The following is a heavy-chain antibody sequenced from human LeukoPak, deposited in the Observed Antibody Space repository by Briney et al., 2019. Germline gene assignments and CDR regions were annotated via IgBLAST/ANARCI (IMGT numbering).Heavy chain of an antibody. CDR2: INSDGSSA. V-gene: IGHV3-74*01. D-gene: IGHD2-2*01. CDR1: GFTFSSYW. CDR3: ARELPAAPYYNYYGMDV. J-gene: IGHJ6*02. Sequence: GGSLRLSCAASGFTFSSYWMHWVRQAPGKGLVWVSRINSDGSSAIYADSVKGRFTISRDNAKNTLYLQMNSLRVEDMAVYYCARELPAAPYYNYYGMDVWGQGTTVTVSS.